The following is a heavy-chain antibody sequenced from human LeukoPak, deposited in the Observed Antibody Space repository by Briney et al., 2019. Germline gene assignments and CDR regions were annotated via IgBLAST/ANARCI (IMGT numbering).Heavy chain of an antibody. V-gene: IGHV1-3*03. Sequence: ASVKVSCKASGYTFTSYAMHWVRQAPGQRLKWMGWINAGNGNTKYSQEFQGRVTITRDTSASTAYMELSSLRSEDMAVYYCARDSGYNWNDVGYFDYWGQGTLVTVSS. J-gene: IGHJ4*02. CDR2: INAGNGNT. D-gene: IGHD1-20*01. CDR1: GYTFTSYA. CDR3: ARDSGYNWNDVGYFDY.